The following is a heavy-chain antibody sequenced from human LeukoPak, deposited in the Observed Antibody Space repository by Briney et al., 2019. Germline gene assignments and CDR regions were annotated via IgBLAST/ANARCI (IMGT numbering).Heavy chain of an antibody. J-gene: IGHJ5*02. D-gene: IGHD2-15*01. CDR1: GFTFSSYW. CDR3: TRRVSATRWFDP. V-gene: IGHV3-7*01. Sequence: GGSLRLSCAASGFTFSSYWMSWVRQAPGKGLEWVANIKQDGSEKYYVDSVKGRFTISRDNAENTMYLQMNSLTVEDTAVYYCTRRVSATRWFDPWGQGTLVTVSS. CDR2: IKQDGSEK.